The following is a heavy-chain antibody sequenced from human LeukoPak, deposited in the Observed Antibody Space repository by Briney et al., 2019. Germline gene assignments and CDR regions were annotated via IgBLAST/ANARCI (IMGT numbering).Heavy chain of an antibody. CDR3: ARGYWNFGL. J-gene: IGHJ2*01. CDR1: GFSISNYW. V-gene: IGHV3-7*01. Sequence: GGSLRLSCVASGFSISNYWMTWVRQAPGKGLEWVANIKQDGSEKNYVDSVKGRFTSSRDNAKNSLYLQMNRLRVEDTALYYCARGYWNFGLWGRGTQVTASS. CDR2: IKQDGSEK.